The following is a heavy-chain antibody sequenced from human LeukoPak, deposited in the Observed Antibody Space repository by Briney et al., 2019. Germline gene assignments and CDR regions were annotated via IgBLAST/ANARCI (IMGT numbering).Heavy chain of an antibody. D-gene: IGHD2-2*01. V-gene: IGHV4-59*01. J-gene: IGHJ2*01. CDR3: ARASSLYWYFDL. CDR1: GFTYSRYS. CDR2: IYYSGST. Sequence: GSLRLSCAASGFTYSRYSMNWVRQPPGKGLEWIGYIYYSGSTNYNPSLKGRVTISVDTSKNQFSLKLSSVTAADTAVYYCARASSLYWYFDLWGRGTLVTVSS.